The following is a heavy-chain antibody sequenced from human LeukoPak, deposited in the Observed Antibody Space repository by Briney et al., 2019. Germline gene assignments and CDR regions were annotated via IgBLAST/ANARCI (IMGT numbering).Heavy chain of an antibody. V-gene: IGHV3-30*18. D-gene: IGHD2-15*01. J-gene: IGHJ6*02. CDR2: ISHDGSNN. CDR1: GFTFSRYG. Sequence: GRSLRLSCAASGFTFSRYGIHWVRQASGKGLEWVAVISHDGSNNYYADSVKGRFTISRDNSKNTLYLQMISLRAEDTAVYYCAKDTCSGGSCYYYYGMDVWGQGTTVAVSS. CDR3: AKDTCSGGSCYYYYGMDV.